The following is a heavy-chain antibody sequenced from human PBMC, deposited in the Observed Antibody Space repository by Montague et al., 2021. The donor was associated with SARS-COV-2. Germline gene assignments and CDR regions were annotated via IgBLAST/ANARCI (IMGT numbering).Heavy chain of an antibody. CDR3: AGDLAGSWFDP. Sequence: SLRLSCAASGFTFSSYGMHWVRQAPGKGLEWVAVIWYDGSNKYYADSVKGRFTISRDNSKNTLYLQMNSLRAEDTAVYHCAGDLAGSWFDPWGQGTLVTVSS. V-gene: IGHV3-33*01. CDR2: IWYDGSNK. CDR1: GFTFSSYG. J-gene: IGHJ5*02.